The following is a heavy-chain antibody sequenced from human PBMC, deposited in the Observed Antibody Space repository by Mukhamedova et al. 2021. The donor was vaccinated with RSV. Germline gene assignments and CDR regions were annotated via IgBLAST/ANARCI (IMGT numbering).Heavy chain of an antibody. J-gene: IGHJ4*02. V-gene: IGHV1-18*01. D-gene: IGHD3-16*02. Sequence: GLEWMGWISAYNGNTNYAQKLQGRVTMTTDTSTSTAYMELRSLRSDDTAVYYCARDLSYRYWGTNFDYWGQGTLVTVSS. CDR3: ARDLSYRYWGTNFDY. CDR2: ISAYNGNT.